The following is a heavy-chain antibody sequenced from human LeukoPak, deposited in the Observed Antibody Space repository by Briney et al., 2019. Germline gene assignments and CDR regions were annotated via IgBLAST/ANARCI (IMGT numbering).Heavy chain of an antibody. D-gene: IGHD3-9*01. CDR2: INPNRGGS. CDR3: ARGSDYDILTGPFGY. CDR1: GYTLTGLY. V-gene: IGHV1-2*02. Sequence: GSSVKVSCKASGYTLTGLYMHWVRQAPGQGLEWMGWINPNRGGSNYAQKFQGRVNMTRDTSISTAYMQLSRLRSDHTVVYYCARGSDYDILTGPFGYWGQGTLVTVSS. J-gene: IGHJ4*02.